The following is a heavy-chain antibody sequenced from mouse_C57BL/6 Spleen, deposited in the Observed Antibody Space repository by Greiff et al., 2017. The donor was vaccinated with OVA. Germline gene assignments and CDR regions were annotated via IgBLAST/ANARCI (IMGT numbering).Heavy chain of an antibody. CDR3: ARTAHYFDY. CDR1: GYSITSGYY. D-gene: IGHD3-2*01. V-gene: IGHV3-6*01. CDR2: ISYDGSN. J-gene: IGHJ2*01. Sequence: ESGPGLVKPSQSLSLTCSVTGYSITSGYYWNWIRQFPGNKLEWMGYISYDGSNNYNPSLKNRISITRDTSKNQFFLKLNSVTTEDTATYYCARTAHYFDYWGQGTTLTVSS.